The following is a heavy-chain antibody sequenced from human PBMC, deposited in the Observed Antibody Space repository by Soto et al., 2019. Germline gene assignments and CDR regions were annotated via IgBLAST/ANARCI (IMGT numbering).Heavy chain of an antibody. Sequence: QVQLQESGPGLVKPSETLSLTCTVSGGSISSDYWSWIRQPPGKGLEWIVYIYYSGSTSYNPSLTSRVTISVDTSKNQFSLKLSSVTAAETAVYYCARVESRGYQDWFDPWGQGTLVTVSS. CDR3: ARVESRGYQDWFDP. J-gene: IGHJ5*02. D-gene: IGHD3-22*01. CDR2: IYYSGST. V-gene: IGHV4-59*01. CDR1: GGSISSDY.